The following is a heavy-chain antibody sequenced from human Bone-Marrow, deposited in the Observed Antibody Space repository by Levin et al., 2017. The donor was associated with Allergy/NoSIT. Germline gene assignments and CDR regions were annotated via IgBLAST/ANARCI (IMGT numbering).Heavy chain of an antibody. D-gene: IGHD6-19*01. CDR1: GFTFSNYA. CDR3: AKDFPRGLVRGGSYFDS. J-gene: IGHJ4*02. V-gene: IGHV3-23*01. Sequence: GGSLRLSCAASGFTFSNYAMSWVRQAPGKGLEWVSATTGRGDSTYYADSVKGRFTISRDNSKNTLYLQMNSLRAEDTAVYYCAKDFPRGLVRGGSYFDSWGQGTLVTVSS. CDR2: TTGRGDST.